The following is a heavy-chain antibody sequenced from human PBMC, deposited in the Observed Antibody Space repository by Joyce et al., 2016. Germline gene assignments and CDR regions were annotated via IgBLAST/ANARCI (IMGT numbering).Heavy chain of an antibody. CDR3: ARQFFGIEVAGSWLQH. Sequence: KPSETLSLTCTVSGDSISSSSYYWAWIRQPPGKGLEWTGNIYHSGRTDYNTSLRSRVNIPVDTSRTQFSLKLGAVTAADSAVYYCARQFFGIEVAGSWLQHCGHGTLVTVSS. J-gene: IGHJ1*01. V-gene: IGHV4-39*01. CDR1: GDSISSSSYY. D-gene: IGHD6-19*01. CDR2: IYHSGRT.